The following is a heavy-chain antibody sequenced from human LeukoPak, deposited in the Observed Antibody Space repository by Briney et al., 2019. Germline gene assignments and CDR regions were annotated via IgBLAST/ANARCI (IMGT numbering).Heavy chain of an antibody. D-gene: IGHD3-22*01. V-gene: IGHV3-7*01. CDR2: IKQEGSEK. Sequence: GGSLRLSCAASGFTFTTYWMGWVRQAPGKGLEWVANIKQEGSEKYYVDSVKGRFTISRDNSKNTLYLQMNSLRAEDTAVYYCAKDPYYYDSSGYYFDYWGQGTLVTVSS. CDR3: AKDPYYYDSSGYYFDY. J-gene: IGHJ4*02. CDR1: GFTFTTYW.